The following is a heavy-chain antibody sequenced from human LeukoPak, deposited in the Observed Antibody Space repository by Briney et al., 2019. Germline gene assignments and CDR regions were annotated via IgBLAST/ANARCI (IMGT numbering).Heavy chain of an antibody. Sequence: PSETLSLTCTVSGGSISSSSYYWGWIRQPPGKGLEWIGSIYYSGSSYYNPSLKSRVTISVHTSKNQFSLKLSSVTVADTAVYYCARHVDTATDYFDYWGQGTLVTVSS. D-gene: IGHD5-18*01. CDR2: IYYSGSS. V-gene: IGHV4-39*01. J-gene: IGHJ4*02. CDR1: GGSISSSSYY. CDR3: ARHVDTATDYFDY.